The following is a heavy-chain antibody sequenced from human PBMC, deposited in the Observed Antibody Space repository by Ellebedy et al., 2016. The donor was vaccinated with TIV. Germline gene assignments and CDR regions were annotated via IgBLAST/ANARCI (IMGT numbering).Heavy chain of an antibody. CDR3: ARTCLDTYCS. Sequence: GGSLRLSXAASGFTFSRYTMAWVRQAPGKGLEWVSSITSTGTYIYYGDSVKGRFTISRDNAKNSLYLQMNSLSAEDTAVYYCARTCLDTYCSWGQGTLVTVSS. CDR1: GFTFSRYT. CDR2: ITSTGTYI. J-gene: IGHJ5*02. V-gene: IGHV3-21*04. D-gene: IGHD5/OR15-5a*01.